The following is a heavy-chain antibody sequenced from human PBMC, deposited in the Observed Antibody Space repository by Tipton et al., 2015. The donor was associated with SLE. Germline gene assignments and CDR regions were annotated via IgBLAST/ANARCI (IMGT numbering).Heavy chain of an antibody. J-gene: IGHJ4*02. CDR2: IYSGGST. D-gene: IGHD4-17*01. CDR3: ARVRGVTTSEDYFDY. CDR1: GFTVSSNY. Sequence: GSLRLSCAASGFTVSSNYMSWVRQAPGKGLEWVSVIYSGGSTYYADSVKGRFTISRDHSKNTLYLQMNSLRAEDTAVYYCARVRGVTTSEDYFDYWGQGTLVTVPS. V-gene: IGHV3-53*01.